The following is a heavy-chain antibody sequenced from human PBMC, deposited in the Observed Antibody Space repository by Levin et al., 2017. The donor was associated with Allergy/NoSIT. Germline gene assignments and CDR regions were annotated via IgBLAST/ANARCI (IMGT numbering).Heavy chain of an antibody. J-gene: IGHJ6*02. D-gene: IGHD5-12*01. CDR1: GGNLNSYS. CDR2: IIPIFDIT. CDR3: VGHREWLVLTPTYYYGMDV. V-gene: IGHV1-69*13. Sequence: SVKVSCRTSGGNLNSYSINWVRQAPGQGLEWIGGIIPIFDITNYAPKFQGRVTITADESRSTAYMELSRLTLEDTAVYNCVGHREWLVLTPTYYYGMDVWGQGTTVAVS.